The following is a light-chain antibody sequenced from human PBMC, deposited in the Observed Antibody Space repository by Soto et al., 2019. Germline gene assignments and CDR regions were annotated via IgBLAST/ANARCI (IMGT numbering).Light chain of an antibody. J-gene: IGKJ3*01. Sequence: DIVMTQSPDSLAVSLGERATINCKSSQSVLYSSNNKNYLAWYQQKPGQPPKLLIYWASTRESGVPDRFSGNGSGTDFTLTISSLQAEDVAVYYCQQYYSTPQTFGPGNKVDIK. V-gene: IGKV4-1*01. CDR2: WAS. CDR1: QSVLYSSNNKNY. CDR3: QQYYSTPQT.